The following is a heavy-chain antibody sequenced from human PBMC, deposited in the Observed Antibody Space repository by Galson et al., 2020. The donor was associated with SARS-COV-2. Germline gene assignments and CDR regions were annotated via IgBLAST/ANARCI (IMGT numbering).Heavy chain of an antibody. D-gene: IGHD3-9*01. CDR3: ARLRYYDVLTGYIVDV. J-gene: IGHJ6*02. Sequence: ASVKVSCKASGYTFNDYYIHWVRQAPGQGLEWMGWINPKSGGTNYAQKFEGRVTMTRDTSITTAYMELSRLRADETAVYYCARLRYYDVLTGYIVDVWGQGTMVTVSS. CDR2: INPKSGGT. V-gene: IGHV1-2*02. CDR1: GYTFNDYY.